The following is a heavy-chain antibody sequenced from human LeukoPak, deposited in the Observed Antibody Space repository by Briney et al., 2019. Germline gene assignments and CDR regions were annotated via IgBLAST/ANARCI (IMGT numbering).Heavy chain of an antibody. D-gene: IGHD3-16*01. Sequence: GGSLRLSCAASRFTFSSYGMHWVRQAPGKGLEWVAIISYDGSNKYYADSVKGRFTISRDNSKNTLYLQMNSLRAEDTAVYYCARDKLYDYVWGSYQFDYWGQGTLVTVSS. CDR1: RFTFSSYG. CDR2: ISYDGSNK. CDR3: ARDKLYDYVWGSYQFDY. V-gene: IGHV3-30*03. J-gene: IGHJ4*02.